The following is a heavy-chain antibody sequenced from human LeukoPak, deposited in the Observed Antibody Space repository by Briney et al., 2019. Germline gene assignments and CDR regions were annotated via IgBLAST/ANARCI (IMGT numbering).Heavy chain of an antibody. CDR2: INPNSGGT. CDR3: ARAISRGYSYGYAY. CDR1: GYTFTGYY. D-gene: IGHD5-18*01. J-gene: IGHJ4*02. Sequence: ASVKVSCKASGYTFTGYYMHWVRQAPGQGLEWMGWINPNSGGTNYAQKFQGRVTMTRDTSISTAYMELSRLRSDDTAAYYCARAISRGYSYGYAYWGQGTLVTVSS. V-gene: IGHV1-2*02.